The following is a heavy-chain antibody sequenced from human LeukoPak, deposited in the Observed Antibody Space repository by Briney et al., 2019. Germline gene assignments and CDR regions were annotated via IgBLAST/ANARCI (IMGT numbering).Heavy chain of an antibody. Sequence: PSETLSLTCAVYGGSFSGYYWSWIRQPPGKGLEWIGEINHSGSTNYNPSLKSRVTISVDTSKNQFSLKLSSVTAADTAVYYCARRRILSWFDPWGQGTLVTVSS. CDR1: GGSFSGYY. V-gene: IGHV4-34*01. J-gene: IGHJ5*02. D-gene: IGHD2-15*01. CDR3: ARRRILSWFDP. CDR2: INHSGST.